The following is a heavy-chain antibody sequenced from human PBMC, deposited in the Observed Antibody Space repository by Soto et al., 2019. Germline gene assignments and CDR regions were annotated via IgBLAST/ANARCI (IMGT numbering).Heavy chain of an antibody. J-gene: IGHJ2*01. D-gene: IGHD2-8*01. V-gene: IGHV4-39*01. CDR1: GGSISGSANY. CDR3: ARSSFWRYGSNMLYPGYFDV. CDR2: FYHGATT. Sequence: QVELEESGAGLVKPSVTLSLTCTVSGGSISGSANYWGWIRQPPWKGLEGIGSFYHGATTYIHPSPKSRASISVDMSMTQYSLRLASQPAADTAVYYCARSSFWRYGSNMLYPGYFDVWGRGTLVTASS.